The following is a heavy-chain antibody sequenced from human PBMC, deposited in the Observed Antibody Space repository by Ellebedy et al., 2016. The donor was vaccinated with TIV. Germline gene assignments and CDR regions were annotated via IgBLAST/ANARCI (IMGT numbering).Heavy chain of an antibody. CDR2: INPNSGGT. Sequence: ASVKVSXXASGYTFTGYYMHWVRQAPGQGLEWMGWINPNSGGTNYAQKFQGWVTMTRDTSISTAYMELSRLRSDDTAVYYCARVYPDDYGLGDAFDIWGQGTMVTVSS. V-gene: IGHV1-2*04. CDR3: ARVYPDDYGLGDAFDI. CDR1: GYTFTGYY. J-gene: IGHJ3*02. D-gene: IGHD4-17*01.